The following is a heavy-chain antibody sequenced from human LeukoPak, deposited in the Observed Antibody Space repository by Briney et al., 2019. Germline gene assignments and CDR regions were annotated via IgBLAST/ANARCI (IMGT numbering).Heavy chain of an antibody. V-gene: IGHV3-21*01. CDR3: ARDRGYCSSTSCYGDYYYGMDV. CDR1: GFTFSSYS. J-gene: IGHJ6*04. CDR2: ISIISSYI. D-gene: IGHD2-2*01. Sequence: PGGSLRLSCAASGFTFSSYSMNWVRQAPGKGLEWVSSISIISSYIYYADSVKGRFTISRDNAKNSLYLQMNSLRAEDTAVYYCARDRGYCSSTSCYGDYYYGMDVWGKGTTVTVSS.